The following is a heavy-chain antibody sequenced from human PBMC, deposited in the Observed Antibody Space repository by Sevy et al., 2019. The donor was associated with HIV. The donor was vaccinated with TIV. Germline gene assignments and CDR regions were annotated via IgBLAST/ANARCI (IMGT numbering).Heavy chain of an antibody. CDR3: ARLFSCGGDCYYLDY. CDR1: GFTFSDYD. D-gene: IGHD2-21*02. J-gene: IGHJ4*02. V-gene: IGHV3-30*04. Sequence: GGSLRLSCAASGFTFSDYDMHWVRQAPGKGLEWVAVMSHDGNYKNHTDSVKVRFTISRDNFKNTLYLQMNSLRVEDTDVYFCARLFSCGGDCYYLDYWGQGAPVTVSS. CDR2: MSHDGNYK.